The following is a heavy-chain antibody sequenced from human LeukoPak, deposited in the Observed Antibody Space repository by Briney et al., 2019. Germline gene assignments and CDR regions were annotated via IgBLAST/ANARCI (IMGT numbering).Heavy chain of an antibody. V-gene: IGHV4-34*01. CDR1: GGSISSYY. Sequence: SETLSLTCTVSGGSISSYYWSWIRQPPGKGLEWIGEINHSGSTNYNPSLKSRVTISVDTSKNQFSLKLSSVTAADTAVYYCARVGWLVPFDYWGQGTLVTVSS. CDR3: ARVGWLVPFDY. D-gene: IGHD6-19*01. J-gene: IGHJ4*02. CDR2: INHSGST.